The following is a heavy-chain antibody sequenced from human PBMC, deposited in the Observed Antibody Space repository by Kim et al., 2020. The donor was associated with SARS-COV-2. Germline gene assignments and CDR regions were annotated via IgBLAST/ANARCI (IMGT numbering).Heavy chain of an antibody. V-gene: IGHV4-39*01. CDR2: IYYSGST. CDR1: GGSISSSSYY. Sequence: SETLSLTCTVSGGSISSSSYYWGWIRQPPGKGLEGIGSIYYSGSTYYNPSLKSRVTISVDTSKNQFSLKLSSVTAADTAVYYCARHDAHWRGHYFDYWGQGTLVTVSS. J-gene: IGHJ4*02. CDR3: ARHDAHWRGHYFDY. D-gene: IGHD1-1*01.